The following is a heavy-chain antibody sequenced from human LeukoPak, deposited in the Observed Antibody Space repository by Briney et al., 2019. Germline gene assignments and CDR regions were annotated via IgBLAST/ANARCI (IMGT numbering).Heavy chain of an antibody. J-gene: IGHJ5*02. CDR1: GYSFTSYW. D-gene: IGHD3-10*01. Sequence: GESLKISCKGSGYSFTSYWIGWVRQMPGKGLEWMGIIYPGDSDTRYSPSFQGQVTISADKSISTAYLQWSSLKASDTAMYYCARLIDYYASGTYWFDPWGQGTLVIVSS. CDR3: ARLIDYYASGTYWFDP. CDR2: IYPGDSDT. V-gene: IGHV5-51*01.